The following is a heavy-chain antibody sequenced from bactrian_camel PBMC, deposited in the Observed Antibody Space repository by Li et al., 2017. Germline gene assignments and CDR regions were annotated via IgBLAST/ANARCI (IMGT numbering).Heavy chain of an antibody. CDR2: INSGSAT. V-gene: IGHV3S1*01. CDR3: AEPKAYDCFSGSWCDDGTGEAAI. CDR1: GFTFSNYW. J-gene: IGHJ4*01. D-gene: IGHD3*01. Sequence: VQLVESGGGLVQPGGSLRLSCEASGFTFSNYWMFWVRQAPGKGLEWVSPINSGSATNYGDSVKGRFTISNDNAKNIMFLHMNSLQTEDTAVYYCAEPKAYDCFSGSWCDDGTGEAAIRGQGTQVTVS.